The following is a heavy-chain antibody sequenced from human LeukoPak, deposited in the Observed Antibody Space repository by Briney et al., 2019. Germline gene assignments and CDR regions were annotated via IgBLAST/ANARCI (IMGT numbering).Heavy chain of an antibody. V-gene: IGHV4-59*08. D-gene: IGHD3-22*01. J-gene: IGHJ4*02. CDR1: GGSISSYY. CDR3: ARHSKFIESSGYYSLGV. Sequence: SETLSLTCTVSGGSISSYYWSWIRQPPGKGLEWIGYIYYSGSTNYNPSLKSRVTISVDTSKNQFSLKLSSVTAADTAVYYCARHSKFIESSGYYSLGVWGQGTLVTVSS. CDR2: IYYSGST.